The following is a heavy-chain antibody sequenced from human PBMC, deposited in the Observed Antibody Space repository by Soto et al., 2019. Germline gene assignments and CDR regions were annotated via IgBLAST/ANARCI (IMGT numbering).Heavy chain of an antibody. V-gene: IGHV4-59*01. CDR2: FYYSGNT. CDR1: GGSISSYY. CDR3: ARDLRIAAAGWFDP. Sequence: QVQLQESGPGLVKPSETLSLTCTVSGGSISSYYWSWIRQPPGKGLEWIGYFYYSGNTNYNPSLKSRVTISVDTSKNQFSLKLSSVTAADTVVYYCARDLRIAAAGWFDPWGQGTLVTVSS. J-gene: IGHJ5*02. D-gene: IGHD6-13*01.